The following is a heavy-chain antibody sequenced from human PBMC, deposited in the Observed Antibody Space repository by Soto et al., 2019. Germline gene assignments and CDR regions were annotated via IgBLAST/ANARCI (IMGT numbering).Heavy chain of an antibody. D-gene: IGHD4-17*01. CDR1: GFTFRSYV. V-gene: IGHV3-30*19. J-gene: IGHJ1*01. CDR2: TSYDGSNK. CDR3: ARWGTTVGLNV. Sequence: QVQLVESGGGVVQPGTSLRLSCVGSGFTFRSYVIHWVRQAPGKGLEWVALTSYDGSNKDYGDSVKGRFTISIDKSRNTVDLQMDSLTRADMTLYYCARWGTTVGLNVWGQGNLVSVSS.